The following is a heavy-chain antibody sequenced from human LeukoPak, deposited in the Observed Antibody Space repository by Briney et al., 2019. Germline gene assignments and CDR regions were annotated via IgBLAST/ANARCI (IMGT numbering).Heavy chain of an antibody. D-gene: IGHD7-27*01. CDR2: IYYTET. V-gene: IGHV4-59*02. Sequence: SETLSLTCTVSGGSVSDYYWGWIRQSPGKALEWIGYIYYTETSYNPSLKSRVTISADTSRDQFSLKLSSVTAADTAVYYCASRKLGNDYWGQGILVTVTS. J-gene: IGHJ4*02. CDR3: ASRKLGNDY. CDR1: GGSVSDYY.